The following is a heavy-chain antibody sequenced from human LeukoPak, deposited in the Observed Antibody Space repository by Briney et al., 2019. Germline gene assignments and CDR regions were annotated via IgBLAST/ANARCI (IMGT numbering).Heavy chain of an antibody. Sequence: SETLSLTCAVYGGSFSGYYWSWIRQPPGKGLEWIGEINHSGSTNYNPSLKSRVTISVDTSKNQFSLKLSSVTAADTAVYYCARAPCGGDCYSDYWGQGTLVTVSS. CDR1: GGSFSGYY. D-gene: IGHD2-21*02. CDR3: ARAPCGGDCYSDY. J-gene: IGHJ4*02. V-gene: IGHV4-34*01. CDR2: INHSGST.